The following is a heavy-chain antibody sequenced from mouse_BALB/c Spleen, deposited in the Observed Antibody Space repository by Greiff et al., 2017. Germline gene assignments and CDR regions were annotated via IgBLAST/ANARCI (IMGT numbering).Heavy chain of an antibody. D-gene: IGHD2-4*01. Sequence: EVQGVESGGGLVQPGGSRKLSCAASGFTFSSFGMHWVRQAPEKGLEWVAYISSGSSTIYYADTVKGRFTISRDNPKNTLFLQMTSLRSEDTAMYYCARSFDYGMDYWGQGTSVTVSS. CDR1: GFTFSSFG. CDR3: ARSFDYGMDY. V-gene: IGHV5-17*02. CDR2: ISSGSSTI. J-gene: IGHJ4*01.